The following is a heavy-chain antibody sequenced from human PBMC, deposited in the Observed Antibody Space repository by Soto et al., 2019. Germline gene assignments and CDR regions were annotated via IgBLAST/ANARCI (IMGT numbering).Heavy chain of an antibody. J-gene: IGHJ2*01. Sequence: QVHLQESGPGVGKASETLSLTCSLSGGSTSGKYWSWIRQSAGKGLEWIRRIYSSGRTHYNPSLGSRVSMSVAQNSFSLRLTSVTAAETAIYYCARDFDVNTALDYWYFDLWGRGTQVSVSS. D-gene: IGHD3-9*01. CDR1: GGSTSGKY. V-gene: IGHV4-4*07. CDR2: IYSSGRT. CDR3: ARDFDVNTALDYWYFDL.